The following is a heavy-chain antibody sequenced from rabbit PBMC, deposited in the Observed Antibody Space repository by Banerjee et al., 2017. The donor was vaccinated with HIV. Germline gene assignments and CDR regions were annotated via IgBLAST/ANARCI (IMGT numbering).Heavy chain of an antibody. CDR1: GFSFSSRDY. Sequence: QSLEESGGDLVKPGASLTLTCTASGFSFSSRDYMCWVRQAPGKGLEWIACIYTISNSTHYASWAKGRFTISKTSSTTVTLQMTSLTAADTATYFCARGADYAGDGYKLWGQGTLVTVS. CDR2: IYTISNST. D-gene: IGHD4-2*01. CDR3: ARGADYAGDGYKL. V-gene: IGHV1S40*01. J-gene: IGHJ3*01.